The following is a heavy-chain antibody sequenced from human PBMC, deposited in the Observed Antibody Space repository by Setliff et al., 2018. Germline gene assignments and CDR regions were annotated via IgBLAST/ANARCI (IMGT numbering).Heavy chain of an antibody. CDR3: ARLGRNNSAPPGDY. CDR1: GFSFTTYW. V-gene: IGHV5-51*01. J-gene: IGHJ4*02. Sequence: GESLKISCKGSGFSFTTYWIGWVRQMPGKGLELMGIIYPGDSDTRYSPAFQGQVTISADRSISTAYLQWSSLKASDTAMYYCARLGRNNSAPPGDYWGQGTLVTVSS. D-gene: IGHD6-25*01. CDR2: IYPGDSDT.